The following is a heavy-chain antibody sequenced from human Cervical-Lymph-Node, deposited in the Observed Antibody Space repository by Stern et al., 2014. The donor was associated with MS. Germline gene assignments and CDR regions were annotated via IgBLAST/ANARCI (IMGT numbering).Heavy chain of an antibody. V-gene: IGHV5-51*01. CDR2: IYPGDSDT. Sequence: EVQLVESGAEVKKPGESLKISCKGSGYSFTSYWIGLGRQMPGKGLEWMGIIYPGDSDTRCSPSCQGQVIITAAKSISTAYMQWSSLKASDTAMYYCARRGFAERYYCYYGMDVWGQGTTVTVSS. CDR1: GYSFTSYW. D-gene: IGHD3-10*01. J-gene: IGHJ6*02. CDR3: ARRGFAERYYCYYGMDV.